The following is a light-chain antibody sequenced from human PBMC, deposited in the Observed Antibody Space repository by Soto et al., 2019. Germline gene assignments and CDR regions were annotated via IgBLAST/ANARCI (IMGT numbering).Light chain of an antibody. V-gene: IGLV2-11*01. CDR3: CSYAGSYSFGAGVV. J-gene: IGLJ2*01. CDR2: DVS. Sequence: QSALTQPRSVSGSPGQSVTISCTGTSSDVGGYNYVSWYQQHPGKAPKLMIYDVSKRPSGVPDRFSGSKSGNTASLTISGLQAEDEADYYCCSYAGSYSFGAGVVFGGGTKLTVL. CDR1: SSDVGGYNY.